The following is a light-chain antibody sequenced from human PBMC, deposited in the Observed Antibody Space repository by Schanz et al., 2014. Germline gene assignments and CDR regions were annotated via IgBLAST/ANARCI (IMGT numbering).Light chain of an antibody. Sequence: QSALTQPASVSGSPGQSITVSCTGTTDVDYGNFVSWYQQHPGKAPKLIIYDVHHRPSGVSNRFSGSKTGDTASLTISGLQAEDEADYYCHSYGGEGYVFGTGTKLTVL. CDR2: DVH. CDR3: HSYGGEGYV. J-gene: IGLJ1*01. V-gene: IGLV2-14*03. CDR1: TDVDYGNF.